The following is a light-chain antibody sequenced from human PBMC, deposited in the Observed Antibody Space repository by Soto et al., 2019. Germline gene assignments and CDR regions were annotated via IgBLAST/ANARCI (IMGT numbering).Light chain of an antibody. Sequence: VFRNSAGTVSLSGRERATLSCRASWRIYSAYLGWYQQTPGQAPRLLIYATSRRATGIPDWFSGSGSRTDFTLTISRLEAEDSAVYCCQQYSNSPITFGQGAPLDI. V-gene: IGKV3-20*01. CDR3: QQYSNSPIT. J-gene: IGKJ5*01. CDR2: ATS. CDR1: WRIYSAY.